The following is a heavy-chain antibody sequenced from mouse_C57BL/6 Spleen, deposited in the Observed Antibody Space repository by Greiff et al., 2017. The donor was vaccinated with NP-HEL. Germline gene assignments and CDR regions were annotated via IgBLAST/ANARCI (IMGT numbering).Heavy chain of an antibody. J-gene: IGHJ2*01. CDR2: INPNNGGT. D-gene: IGHD1-1*01. CDR1: GYTFTDYY. CDR3: ARGYYGSSYGDY. Sequence: EVQLQQSGPELVKPGASVKISCKASGYTFTDYYMNWVKQSHGKSLEWIGDINPNNGGTSYNQKFKGKATLTVDKSSSTAYMELRSLTSEDSAVYYCARGYYGSSYGDYWGQGTTLTVSS. V-gene: IGHV1-26*01.